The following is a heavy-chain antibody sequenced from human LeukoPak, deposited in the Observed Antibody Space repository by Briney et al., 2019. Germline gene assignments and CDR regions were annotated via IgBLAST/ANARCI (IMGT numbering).Heavy chain of an antibody. J-gene: IGHJ4*02. V-gene: IGHV4-61*01. Sequence: PSETLSLTCTVSGASVSSSNYYWSWIRQPPGKGLEWIGYIYYSGSTNYNPSLKSRVTISVDTSKNQFSLKLSSVTAADTAMYYCARDRIPKFWGQGTLVTVSS. CDR2: IYYSGST. CDR1: GASVSSSNYY. CDR3: ARDRIPKF. D-gene: IGHD2-15*01.